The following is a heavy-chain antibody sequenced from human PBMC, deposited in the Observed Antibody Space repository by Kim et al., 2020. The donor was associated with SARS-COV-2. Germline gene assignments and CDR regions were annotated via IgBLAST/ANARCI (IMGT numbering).Heavy chain of an antibody. Sequence: VKGRFTISRDNSKNTLYLQMNGLRAEDTAVYYCAKDRDGYNYCYYYGMDVWGQGTTVTVSS. J-gene: IGHJ6*02. CDR3: AKDRDGYNYCYYYGMDV. V-gene: IGHV3-23*01. D-gene: IGHD5-12*01.